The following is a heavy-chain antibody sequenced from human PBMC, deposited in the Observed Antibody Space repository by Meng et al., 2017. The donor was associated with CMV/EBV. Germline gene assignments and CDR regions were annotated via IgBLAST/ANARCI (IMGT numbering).Heavy chain of an antibody. V-gene: IGHV1-46*01. J-gene: IGHJ5*02. Sequence: QVQLVQSGAEFKKPGASVKVSCKASGYTFTSYYMHWVRQAPGQGLEWMGIINPSGGSTSYAQKFQGRVTMTRDTSTSTVYMELSSLRSEDTAVYYCASRITIFGVVTAFDPWGQGTLVTVSS. CDR2: INPSGGST. D-gene: IGHD3-3*01. CDR1: GYTFTSYY. CDR3: ASRITIFGVVTAFDP.